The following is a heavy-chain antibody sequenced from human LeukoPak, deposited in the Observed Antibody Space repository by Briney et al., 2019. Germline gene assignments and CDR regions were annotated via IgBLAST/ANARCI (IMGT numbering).Heavy chain of an antibody. D-gene: IGHD4-23*01. J-gene: IGHJ4*02. CDR2: IYRGGST. V-gene: IGHV3-53*01. CDR3: ARDEDDYGGKD. Sequence: GGSLRLSCAASGFTVSNNYMSWVRQAPGKGLERVSVIYRGGSTYYADSVKGRFTISREKSKNTLYLQMNSLRAEDTAVYFCARDEDDYGGKDWGQGTLVTVSS. CDR1: GFTVSNNY.